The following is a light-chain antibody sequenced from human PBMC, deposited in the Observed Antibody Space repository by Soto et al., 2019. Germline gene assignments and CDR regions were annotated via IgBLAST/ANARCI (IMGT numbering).Light chain of an antibody. V-gene: IGLV4-69*01. CDR2: VNSDGSH. Sequence: QLVLTQSPSASASLGASVKLTCTLSSGHSNYAIAWHQQQPEKGPWYLMKVNSDGSHRKGDGIPDRFSGSSSGAQRYLTISSLQSEDEADYYCQTWGTGIRVFGTGTKLTVL. J-gene: IGLJ1*01. CDR1: SGHSNYA. CDR3: QTWGTGIRV.